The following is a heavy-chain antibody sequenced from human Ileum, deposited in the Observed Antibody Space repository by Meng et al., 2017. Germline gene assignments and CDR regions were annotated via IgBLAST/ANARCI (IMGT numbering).Heavy chain of an antibody. Sequence: LPLGCASLLKPSETLSLTCAVHGVSFSGYYWSWIRQPPGKGLEWIGEINHSGSTNYNPSLKSRVTISVDTSKNQFSLKLSSVTAADTAVYYCARTRRGSSGWYMGYWGQGTLVTVSS. CDR2: INHSGST. D-gene: IGHD6-19*01. CDR3: ARTRRGSSGWYMGY. J-gene: IGHJ4*02. V-gene: IGHV4-34*01. CDR1: GVSFSGYY.